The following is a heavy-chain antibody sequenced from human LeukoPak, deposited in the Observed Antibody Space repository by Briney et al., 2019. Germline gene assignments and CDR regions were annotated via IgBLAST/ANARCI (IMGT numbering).Heavy chain of an antibody. Sequence: GGSLRLSCAASGFTFSSYGMSWVRQAPGKGLEWVSAISGSGGSTYYADSVKGRFTISRDNSKNTLYLQMNSLRAEDTAVYYCAKQSDYYDSSGYFDYWGQGTLVTVSS. CDR2: ISGSGGST. J-gene: IGHJ4*02. D-gene: IGHD3-22*01. CDR3: AKQSDYYDSSGYFDY. CDR1: GFTFSSYG. V-gene: IGHV3-23*01.